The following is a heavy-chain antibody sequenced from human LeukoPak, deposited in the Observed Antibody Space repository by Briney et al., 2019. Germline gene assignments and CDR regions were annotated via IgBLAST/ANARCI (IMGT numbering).Heavy chain of an antibody. J-gene: IGHJ6*02. Sequence: ASVKVSCKASGGTFSSYAISWVRQAPGQGLEWMGWISAYNGNTNYAQKLQGRVTMTTDTSTSTAYMELSSLRSEDTAVYYCARGRLSYYDSSGDYFYYYGMDVWGQGTTVTVSS. CDR2: ISAYNGNT. CDR3: ARGRLSYYDSSGDYFYYYGMDV. D-gene: IGHD3-22*01. V-gene: IGHV1-18*01. CDR1: GGTFSSYA.